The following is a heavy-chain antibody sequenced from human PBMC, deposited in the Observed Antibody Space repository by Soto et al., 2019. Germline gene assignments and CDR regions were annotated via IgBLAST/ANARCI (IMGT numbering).Heavy chain of an antibody. J-gene: IGHJ3*02. D-gene: IGHD6-19*01. CDR3: AKGWQWLVRDAFDI. CDR2: INPGGSIT. V-gene: IGHV3-74*01. CDR1: GFTFSSYC. Sequence: PGGSLRLSCAASGFTFSSYCTHWVRQAPGKGLVWVSRINPGGSITAYADSVKGRFTISRDNAKNTLYLQMNSLRAEDTAVYYCAKGWQWLVRDAFDIWGQGTMVTVSS.